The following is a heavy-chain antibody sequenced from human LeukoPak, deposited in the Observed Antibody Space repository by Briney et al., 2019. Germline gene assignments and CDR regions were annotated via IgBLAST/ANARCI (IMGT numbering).Heavy chain of an antibody. D-gene: IGHD2/OR15-2a*01. Sequence: ASVKVSCKVSGNTFTDLSMNWVRQAPGKGLEWMGGFDLEDVETIYAQKFQGRVTMTEDTSTETAYMELTSLRPEDTAVYYCATDFYRGRQFDYWGQGTLVTVSS. CDR3: ATDFYRGRQFDY. V-gene: IGHV1-24*01. CDR2: FDLEDVET. J-gene: IGHJ4*02. CDR1: GNTFTDLS.